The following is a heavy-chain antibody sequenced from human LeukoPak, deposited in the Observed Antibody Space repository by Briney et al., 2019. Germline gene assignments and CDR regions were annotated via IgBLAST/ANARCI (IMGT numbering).Heavy chain of an antibody. CDR3: ARRSIGSGYYTFDY. CDR2: ISAYNGNT. CDR1: GYTFTSYG. D-gene: IGHD3-22*01. Sequence: GASVTVSCQASGYTFTSYGISWVRQAPGQGLEWMGWISAYNGNTNYAQKLQGRVTMTTDTSTSTAYMELRSLRSDDTAVYYCARRSIGSGYYTFDYWGQGTLVTVSS. J-gene: IGHJ4*02. V-gene: IGHV1-18*01.